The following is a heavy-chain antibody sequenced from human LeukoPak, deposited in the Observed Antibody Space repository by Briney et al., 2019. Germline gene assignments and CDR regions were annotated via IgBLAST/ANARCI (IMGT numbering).Heavy chain of an antibody. CDR2: INHSGST. D-gene: IGHD3-10*01. J-gene: IGHJ3*02. CDR3: AREVFRWRITMVRGVSPSFDI. CDR1: GGSFSGYY. Sequence: SETLSLTCAVYGGSFSGYYWSWIRQPPEKGLEWIGEINHSGSTNYNPSLKSRVTISVDTSKNQYSLKLSSVTAADTAVYYCAREVFRWRITMVRGVSPSFDIWGQGTMVTVSS. V-gene: IGHV4-34*01.